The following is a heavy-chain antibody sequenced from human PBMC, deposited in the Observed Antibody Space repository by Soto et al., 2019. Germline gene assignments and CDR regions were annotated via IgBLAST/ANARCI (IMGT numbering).Heavy chain of an antibody. CDR2: ISGSGGST. V-gene: IGHV3-23*01. D-gene: IGHD6-13*01. CDR3: AKDRGYSSSWSDAFDI. CDR1: GFTFSSCA. J-gene: IGHJ3*02. Sequence: GGSLRLSCAASGFTFSSCAMSWVRQAPGKGLEWVSAISGSGGSTYYADSVKGRFTISRDNSKNTLYLQMNSLRAEDTAVYYCAKDRGYSSSWSDAFDIWGQGTMVTVSS.